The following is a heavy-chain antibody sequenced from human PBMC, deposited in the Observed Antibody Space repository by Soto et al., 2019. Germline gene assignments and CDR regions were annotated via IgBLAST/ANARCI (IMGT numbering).Heavy chain of an antibody. V-gene: IGHV1-46*01. Sequence: GSVKVSCQASWYTLPTYYIHWGRQAPGQGLEGMGIINPSGGSTSYAEKFQGRVTMTRDTSTSTVYMDLSSLRSEDTAVYYCVRDYASDSGVHLDFWGQGTLVTVSS. CDR1: WYTLPTYY. J-gene: IGHJ4*02. CDR3: VRDYASDSGVHLDF. D-gene: IGHD3-22*01. CDR2: INPSGGST.